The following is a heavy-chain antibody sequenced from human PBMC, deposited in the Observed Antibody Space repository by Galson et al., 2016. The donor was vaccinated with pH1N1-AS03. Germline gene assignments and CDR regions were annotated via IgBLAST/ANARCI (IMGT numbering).Heavy chain of an antibody. CDR3: ARVWGAAAGYFDY. CDR2: IDSDDDQ. J-gene: IGHJ4*02. Sequence: ALVKPTQTLTLTCSFSGFSLTSPGMCVTWVRQPPGKALEWLATIDSDDDQYYTTSLKTRLTISKDTSKNQVVLTMTNMDPVDTATYYCARVWGAAAGYFDYWGPGNLVVVSS. D-gene: IGHD6-13*01. CDR1: GFSLTSPGMC. V-gene: IGHV2-70*20.